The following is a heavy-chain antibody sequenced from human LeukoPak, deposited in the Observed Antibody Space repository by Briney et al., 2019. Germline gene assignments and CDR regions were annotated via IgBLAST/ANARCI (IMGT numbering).Heavy chain of an antibody. CDR2: ISGSGGST. J-gene: IGHJ4*02. Sequence: GGSLRLSCAASGFTFSSYAMSWVRQAPGKGLEWVSAISGSGGSTYYADSVRGRFTISRDNSKNTLYLQMNSLRAEDTAVYYCAKDYYDSSGYLFDYWGQGTLVIVSS. CDR3: AKDYYDSSGYLFDY. V-gene: IGHV3-23*01. CDR1: GFTFSSYA. D-gene: IGHD3-22*01.